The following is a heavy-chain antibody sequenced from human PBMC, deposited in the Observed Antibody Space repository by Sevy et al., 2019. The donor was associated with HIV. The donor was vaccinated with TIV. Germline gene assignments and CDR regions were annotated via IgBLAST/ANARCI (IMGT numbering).Heavy chain of an antibody. CDR2: IRSKANSYAT. J-gene: IGHJ4*02. CDR3: TRRRDSSGWRDFDY. Sequence: GGSLRLSCAASGFTFSGSAMQWVRQASGKGLEWVGRIRSKANSYATAYAASVKGRFTISRDDSKNTAYLQMNSLKTEDTAVYYCTRRRDSSGWRDFDYWGQGTLVTVSS. V-gene: IGHV3-73*01. CDR1: GFTFSGSA. D-gene: IGHD6-19*01.